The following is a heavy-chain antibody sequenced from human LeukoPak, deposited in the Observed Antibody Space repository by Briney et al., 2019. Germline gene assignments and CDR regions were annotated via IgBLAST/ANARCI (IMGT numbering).Heavy chain of an antibody. V-gene: IGHV3-15*01. CDR1: GFTFSNAW. D-gene: IGHD2-2*02. CDR2: IKSKTDGGTT. J-gene: IGHJ6*03. CDR3: TTDPVVVVPTAIMGYYYYYMDV. Sequence: GGSLRLSCAASGFTFSNAWMSWVRQAPGKGLEWVGRIKSKTDGGTTDYAAPVKGRFTISRDDSKNTLYLQMSSLKTEDTAVYYCTTDPVVVVPTAIMGYYYYYMDVWGKGTTVTVSS.